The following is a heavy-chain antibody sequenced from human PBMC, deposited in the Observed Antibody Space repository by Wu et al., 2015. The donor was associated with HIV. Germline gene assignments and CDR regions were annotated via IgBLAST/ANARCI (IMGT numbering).Heavy chain of an antibody. D-gene: IGHD5-18*01. CDR1: GGTFSSYA. Sequence: QVQLVQSGAEVKKPGSSVKVSCKASGGTFSSYAISWVRQAPGQGLEWMGRIIPIFGTANYAQKFQGRVTITADESTSTAYMELSSLRSEDTAVYYCARDTDDTAMAPNWFDPWGQGTLVTVSS. V-gene: IGHV1-69*13. J-gene: IGHJ5*02. CDR2: IIPIFGTA. CDR3: ARDTDDTAMAPNWFDP.